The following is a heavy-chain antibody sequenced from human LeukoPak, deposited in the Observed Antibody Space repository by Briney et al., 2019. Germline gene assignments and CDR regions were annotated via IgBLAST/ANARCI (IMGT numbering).Heavy chain of an antibody. J-gene: IGHJ6*04. CDR1: SRSHRSYH. D-gene: IGHD3-10*01. CDR3: ARELLWFGELGGMDV. Sequence: DTLTLICTLWSRSHRSYHWRWLRRPPGKARVWFGYNYYSGSTNYNPSLKSRVTISVDTSKNQFSLKLSSVTAADTAVYYCARELLWFGELGGMDVWGKETTVTVSS. V-gene: IGHV4-59*01. CDR2: NYYSGST.